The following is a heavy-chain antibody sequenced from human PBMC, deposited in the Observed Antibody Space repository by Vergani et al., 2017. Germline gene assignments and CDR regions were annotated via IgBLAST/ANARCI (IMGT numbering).Heavy chain of an antibody. CDR1: GHTFTKYW. CDR3: ARLPRELRATGNDAFDI. V-gene: IGHV5-51*01. D-gene: IGHD1-26*01. CDR2: VYPDDSDI. J-gene: IGHJ3*02. Sequence: EVPLVQSGAEVKKPGESLKISCKGSGHTFTKYWIAWVRQLPGKGLEWMGIVYPDDSDIRYSPSFQGQVTISADQSISTAYLQWNTLKASDTATYYCARLPRELRATGNDAFDIWGQGTMVTVSS.